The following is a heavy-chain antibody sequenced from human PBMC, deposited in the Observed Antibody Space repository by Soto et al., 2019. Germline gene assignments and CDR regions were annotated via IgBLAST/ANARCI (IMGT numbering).Heavy chain of an antibody. CDR1: GFTFSSYA. CDR2: ISGSGGST. V-gene: IGHV3-23*01. J-gene: IGHJ4*02. Sequence: GGSLRLSCAASGFTFSSYAMSWVRQAPGKGLEWVSAISGSGGSTYYADSVKGRFTISRDNSKNTLYLQMNSLRAEDTAVYYCAKGTAMVRGVIIIDYWGQGTLVTVSS. CDR3: AKGTAMVRGVIIIDY. D-gene: IGHD3-10*01.